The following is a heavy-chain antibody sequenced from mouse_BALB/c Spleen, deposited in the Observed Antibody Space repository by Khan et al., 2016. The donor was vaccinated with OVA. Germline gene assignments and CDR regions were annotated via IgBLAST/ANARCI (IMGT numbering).Heavy chain of an antibody. V-gene: IGHV2-6-1*01. J-gene: IGHJ4*01. D-gene: IGHD2-10*01. CDR2: IWSDGST. CDR3: ARQPYYHYNIMDY. Sequence: QVQLKESGPGLVAPSQSLSITCTISGFSLTNYGVHWVRQPPGKGLEWLVGIWSDGSTTYNSAHKYRLTISKDNSKSQVFLKMNSLQTDDTAMYYCARQPYYHYNIMDYWGQGTSVPVSS. CDR1: GFSLTNYG.